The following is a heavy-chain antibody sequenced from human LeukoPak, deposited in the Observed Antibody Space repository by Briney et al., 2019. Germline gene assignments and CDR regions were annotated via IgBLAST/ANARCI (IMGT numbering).Heavy chain of an antibody. CDR1: GFTFSSFW. J-gene: IGHJ5*02. D-gene: IGHD3-16*01. V-gene: IGHV3-7*01. Sequence: GGSLRLSCAASGFTFSSFWMSWVRQAPGKGLEWVANIKQDGSEKYYVDSVKGRFTISRDNAKKSLYLEMNSLRAEDTAVYYCARDSGGSNWFDPWGQGTLVTVSS. CDR2: IKQDGSEK. CDR3: ARDSGGSNWFDP.